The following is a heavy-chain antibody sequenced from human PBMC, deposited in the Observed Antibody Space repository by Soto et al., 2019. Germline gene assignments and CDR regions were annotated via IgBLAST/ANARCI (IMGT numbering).Heavy chain of an antibody. J-gene: IGHJ5*02. CDR2: IYYSGST. V-gene: IGHV4-31*03. CDR1: GGSISSGGYY. Sequence: SETLSLTCTVSGGSISSGGYYWSWIRQHPGKGLEWIGYIYYSGSTYYNPSLKSRVTISVDTFKNQFSLKLSSVTAADTAVYYCANQAARYCSSTSCYSGVFWFDPWGQGTLVTVSS. CDR3: ANQAARYCSSTSCYSGVFWFDP. D-gene: IGHD2-2*01.